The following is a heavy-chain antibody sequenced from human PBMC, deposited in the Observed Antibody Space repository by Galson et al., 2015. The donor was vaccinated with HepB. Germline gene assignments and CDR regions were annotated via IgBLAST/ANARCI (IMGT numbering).Heavy chain of an antibody. D-gene: IGHD2-2*02. CDR3: AKAMMDCSSTSCYTPTGYFYYYGMDV. CDR1: GFPFSSYA. Sequence: SLRLSCEASGFPFSSYAMSWVRQAPGKGLEWVSAISGSGGSTYYADSVKGRFTISRDNAKNTLYLQMNSMRAEDTAVYYCAKAMMDCSSTSCYTPTGYFYYYGMDVWGQGTTVTVSS. V-gene: IGHV3-23*01. J-gene: IGHJ6*02. CDR2: ISGSGGST.